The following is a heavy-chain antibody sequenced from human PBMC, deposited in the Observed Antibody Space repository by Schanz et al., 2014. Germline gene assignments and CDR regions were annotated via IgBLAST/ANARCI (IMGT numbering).Heavy chain of an antibody. CDR3: ARLDPYCRSGTCSRAFDF. J-gene: IGHJ4*02. D-gene: IGHD2-15*01. CDR1: GFAVDNYY. CDR2: IFTDGRT. V-gene: IGHV3-66*02. Sequence: EVQLVVSGGGLVQPGGSLRLSCAASGFAVDNYYMSCVRQAPGRGLEWVSIIFTDGRTYYADSVKGRFTISRDSSKNTLFLQMNSLRTEDTAVYYCARLDPYCRSGTCSRAFDFWGQGTLVTVSS.